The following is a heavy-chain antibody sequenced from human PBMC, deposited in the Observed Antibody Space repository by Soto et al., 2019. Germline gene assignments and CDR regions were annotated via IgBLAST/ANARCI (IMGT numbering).Heavy chain of an antibody. CDR1: RFTCVAYS. J-gene: IGHJ4*02. CDR2: IRSKTYGGTT. D-gene: IGHD2-2*02. V-gene: IGHV3-49*03. CDR3: VREPLEMYTLTYFSVY. Sequence: LSSSGETGRFTCVAYSIRWLRQAPGKGLEWVGFIRSKTYGGTTEYAASVKGRFTISRDDSKSIAYLQMNSLKTEDTAVYYCVREPLEMYTLTYFSVYWGQGT.